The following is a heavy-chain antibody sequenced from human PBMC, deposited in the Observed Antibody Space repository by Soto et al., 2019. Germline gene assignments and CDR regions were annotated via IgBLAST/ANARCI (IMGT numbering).Heavy chain of an antibody. CDR2: MSYDGNNK. Sequence: QVQLVESGGGVVQPWRSLRLSCAASGFTFSTYGMHWVRQAPGKGLEWVAVMSYDGNNKYYADSVKGRFTISRDNSKNTLFLQMNSLRAADTAVYYCAKDHLPSTVTTPGYWGQGTLVTVSS. D-gene: IGHD4-17*01. CDR1: GFTFSTYG. V-gene: IGHV3-30*18. CDR3: AKDHLPSTVTTPGY. J-gene: IGHJ4*02.